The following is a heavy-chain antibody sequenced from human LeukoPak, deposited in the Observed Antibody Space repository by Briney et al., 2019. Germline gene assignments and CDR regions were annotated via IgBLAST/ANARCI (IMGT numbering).Heavy chain of an antibody. D-gene: IGHD5-12*01. Sequence: PGGSLRLSCAASGFTFSSYAMSWVRQAPGKGLEWVSAVSGSDDSTYYADSVKGRFTISRDNSKNTLFLQMNSLRAEDTAVYYCAKDRDSGYYPLDYWGQGTLVTVSS. CDR3: AKDRDSGYYPLDY. J-gene: IGHJ4*02. CDR2: VSGSDDST. V-gene: IGHV3-23*01. CDR1: GFTFSSYA.